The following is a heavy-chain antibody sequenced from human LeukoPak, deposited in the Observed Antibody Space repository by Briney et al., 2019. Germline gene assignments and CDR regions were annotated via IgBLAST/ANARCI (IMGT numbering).Heavy chain of an antibody. CDR3: ARHSYYYDSSGYYDYYFDY. Sequence: SETLSLTCTVSGGSISSGSYYWGWIRQPPGKGLEWIGSIYYSGSTYYNPSLKSRVTISVDTSKNQFSLKLSSVTAADTAAYYCARHSYYYDSSGYYDYYFDYWGQGTLVTVSS. CDR2: IYYSGST. D-gene: IGHD3-22*01. J-gene: IGHJ4*02. V-gene: IGHV4-39*01. CDR1: GGSISSGSYY.